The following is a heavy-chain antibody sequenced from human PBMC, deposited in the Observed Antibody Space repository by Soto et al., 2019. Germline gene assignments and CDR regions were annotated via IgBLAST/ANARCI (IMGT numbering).Heavy chain of an antibody. J-gene: IGHJ6*02. CDR3: AKDGASYYYYGMDV. CDR1: GFTFSSYG. CDR2: ISYDGSNK. V-gene: IGHV3-30*18. Sequence: GGSLILSCAASGFTFSSYGMHWVRQAPGKGLEWAAVISYDGSNKYYADSVKGRFTISRDNSKNTLYLKMNSLRAEDTAVYYCAKDGASYYYYGMDVWGQGTTVTVSS.